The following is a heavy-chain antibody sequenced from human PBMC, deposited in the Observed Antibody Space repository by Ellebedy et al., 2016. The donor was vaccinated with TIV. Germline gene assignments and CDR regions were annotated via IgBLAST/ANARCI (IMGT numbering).Heavy chain of an antibody. CDR2: ISAYTGNT. CDR1: GYTFTNYG. D-gene: IGHD6-19*01. J-gene: IGHJ3*02. V-gene: IGHV1-18*04. Sequence: AASVKVSCKASGYTFTNYGISWVRQAPGQGLEWMGWISAYTGNTNYAQKLQGRVTMTTDTSTSTAYMELRSLRSDDTAVYYCATGIAVAPDAFDMWGQGTMVTVSS. CDR3: ATGIAVAPDAFDM.